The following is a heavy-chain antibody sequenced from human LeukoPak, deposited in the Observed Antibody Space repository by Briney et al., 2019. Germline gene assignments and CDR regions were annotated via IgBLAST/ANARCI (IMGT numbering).Heavy chain of an antibody. CDR1: GFTVSSNY. J-gene: IGHJ4*02. CDR3: AREAPMPGNYYFDF. CDR2: THADGST. Sequence: PGGSLRLSCAVSGFTVSSNYLSWVRQAPGKGLESVSHTHADGSTYYADSVRERFTVSRDNSANTFYLQLNSLRADDTAIYFCAREAPMPGNYYFDFWGQGTLVTVSS. D-gene: IGHD1-7*01. V-gene: IGHV3-66*01.